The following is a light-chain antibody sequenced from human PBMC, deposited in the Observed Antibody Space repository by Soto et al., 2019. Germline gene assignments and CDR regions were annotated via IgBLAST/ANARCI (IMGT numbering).Light chain of an antibody. CDR1: QSVTTF. CDR2: DAS. Sequence: EIVLTQSPATLSLSPGERATLSCRASQSVTTFLAWYQQKPDQAPRLLIYDASTRATGIPARFSGSGSGTEFTLTITSLEPEDFAVYYCQQRSNWPPVITFAGGTKVEIK. J-gene: IGKJ4*01. V-gene: IGKV3-11*01. CDR3: QQRSNWPPVIT.